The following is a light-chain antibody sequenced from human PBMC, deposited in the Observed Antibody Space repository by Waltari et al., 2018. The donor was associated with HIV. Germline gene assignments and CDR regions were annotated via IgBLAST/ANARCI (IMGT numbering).Light chain of an antibody. V-gene: IGKV1-39*01. CDR2: SAS. CDR3: QESFS. J-gene: IGKJ3*01. CDR1: QSISNN. Sequence: DIQMTQSPSSLSASVGDRVTITCRASQSISNNLNWYKQKLGKAPKLVIYSASILESGVPASFSGSGSGTDFTLTISSLQPEDFATYYCQESFSFGPGTKVDIK.